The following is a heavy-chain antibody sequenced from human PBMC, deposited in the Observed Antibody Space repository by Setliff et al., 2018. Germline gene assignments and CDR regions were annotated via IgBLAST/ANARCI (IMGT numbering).Heavy chain of an antibody. V-gene: IGHV3-11*04. J-gene: IGHJ5*02. CDR2: ISSSSSTI. Sequence: GGSLRLSCAASGFTFSAHYMDWPRQAPGKGLEWVGRISSSSSTIYYADSVKGRFSISRDNAKKSLFLQMNRLRAEDTAVYYCARAQFARFDPWGQGTLVTVSS. CDR3: ARAQFARFDP. CDR1: GFTFSAHY.